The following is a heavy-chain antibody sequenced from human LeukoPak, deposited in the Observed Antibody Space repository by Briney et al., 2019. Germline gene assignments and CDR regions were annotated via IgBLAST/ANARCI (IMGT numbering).Heavy chain of an antibody. CDR3: AKPIRRDGIFGVVIVSAFDI. CDR1: GFTFSSYA. V-gene: IGHV3-23*01. Sequence: PGGSLRLSCAASGFTFSSYAMSWVRQAPGKGLEWVSAISGSGGSTYYADSVKGRFTISRDNSKNTLYLQMNSLRAEDTAVYYCAKPIRRDGIFGVVIVSAFDIWAKGQWSPSLQ. CDR2: ISGSGGST. J-gene: IGHJ3*02. D-gene: IGHD3-3*01.